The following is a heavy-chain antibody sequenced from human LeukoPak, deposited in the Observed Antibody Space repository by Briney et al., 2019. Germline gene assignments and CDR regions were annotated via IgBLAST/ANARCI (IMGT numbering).Heavy chain of an antibody. D-gene: IGHD5-18*01. Sequence: SETLSLTCTVSGGSISSGSCYWGWIRQPPGKGLEWIGSIYYSGSTYYNPSLKSRVTISVDTSKNQFSLKLSSVTAADTAVYYCARVPYSYGEVHFDYWGQGTLVTVSS. CDR3: ARVPYSYGEVHFDY. CDR1: GGSISSGSCY. J-gene: IGHJ4*02. CDR2: IYYSGST. V-gene: IGHV4-39*07.